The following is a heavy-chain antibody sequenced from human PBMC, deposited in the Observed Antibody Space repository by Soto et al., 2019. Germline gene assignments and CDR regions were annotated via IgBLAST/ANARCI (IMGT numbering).Heavy chain of an antibody. J-gene: IGHJ3*02. V-gene: IGHV3-21*01. CDR1: GFTFSSYS. D-gene: IGHD6-6*01. CDR3: ARFKQLVLGHEKKIDI. Sequence: PGGSLRLSCAASGFTFSSYSMNWVRQAPGKGLEWVSSISSSSSYIYYADSVKGRFTISRDNAKNSLYLQMNSLRAEDTAVYYCARFKQLVLGHEKKIDIWGQGTMVTVSS. CDR2: ISSSSSYI.